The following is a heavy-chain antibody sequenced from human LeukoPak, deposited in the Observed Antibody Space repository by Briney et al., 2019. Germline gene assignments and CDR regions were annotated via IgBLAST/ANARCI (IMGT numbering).Heavy chain of an antibody. V-gene: IGHV3-73*01. Sequence: GGSLRLSCAASGFTFSGSAMHWVRQASGKGLEWVGRIRSKANSYATAYAASVKGRFTISRDDSKNTAYLQMNSLKTEDTAVYYCTRHDPDYYGSGIALLDYWGQGTLVTVSS. J-gene: IGHJ4*02. D-gene: IGHD3-10*01. CDR1: GFTFSGSA. CDR2: IRSKANSYAT. CDR3: TRHDPDYYGSGIALLDY.